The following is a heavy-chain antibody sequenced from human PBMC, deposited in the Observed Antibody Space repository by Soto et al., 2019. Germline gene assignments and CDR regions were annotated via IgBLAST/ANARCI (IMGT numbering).Heavy chain of an antibody. CDR3: ARDSLSDGYDFWSGYYSPPDDY. D-gene: IGHD3-3*01. V-gene: IGHV3-74*01. CDR2: INSDGSST. J-gene: IGHJ4*02. Sequence: PGGSLRLSCAASGFTFSSCWMHWVRQAPGKGLVWVSRINSDGSSTSYADSVKGRFTISRDNAKNTLYLQMNSLRAEDTAVYYCARDSLSDGYDFWSGYYSPPDDYWGQGTLVTVSS. CDR1: GFTFSSCW.